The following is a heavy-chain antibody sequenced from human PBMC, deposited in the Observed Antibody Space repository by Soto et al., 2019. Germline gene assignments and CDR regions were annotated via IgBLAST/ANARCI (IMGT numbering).Heavy chain of an antibody. V-gene: IGHV4-39*01. CDR3: ARVVGYCSGGSCYSSSHFDY. J-gene: IGHJ4*02. CDR1: GGSISSSSYY. Sequence: ASETLSLTCTVSGGSISSSSYYWGWIRQTPGKGLEWIGNIYYSGSTYYNPSLKSRVTISVDTSKNQFSLKLSSVTAADTAVYYCARVVGYCSGGSCYSSSHFDYWGQGTLVTVSS. CDR2: IYYSGST. D-gene: IGHD2-15*01.